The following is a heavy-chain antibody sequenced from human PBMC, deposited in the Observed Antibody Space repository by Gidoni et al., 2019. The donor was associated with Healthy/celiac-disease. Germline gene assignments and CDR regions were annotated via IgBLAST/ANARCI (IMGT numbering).Heavy chain of an antibody. D-gene: IGHD4-17*01. Sequence: EVQLVESGGGLVQPGGSLRLSCAASGFTFSSYWMSWVRQAPGKGLEWVANIKQDGSEKYYVDSVKGRFTISRDNAKNSLYLQMNSLRAEDTAVYYCARDWRLRYYYYYGMDVWGQGTTVTVSS. CDR2: IKQDGSEK. J-gene: IGHJ6*02. CDR1: GFTFSSYW. CDR3: ARDWRLRYYYYYGMDV. V-gene: IGHV3-7*03.